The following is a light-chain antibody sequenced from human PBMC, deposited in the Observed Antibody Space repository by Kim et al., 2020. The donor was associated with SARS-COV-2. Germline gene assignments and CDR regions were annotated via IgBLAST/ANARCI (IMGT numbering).Light chain of an antibody. J-gene: IGKJ5*01. V-gene: IGKV1-17*01. CDR2: GAS. CDR1: QDMRNN. Sequence: ASVGDRVTITGRASQDMRNNLGWYQQNPGRAPKRLIYGASSLQSGVPSRFSGSGSGTEFTLTISSLQPEDLATYFCLQHNTYPSTFGQGTRREIK. CDR3: LQHNTYPST.